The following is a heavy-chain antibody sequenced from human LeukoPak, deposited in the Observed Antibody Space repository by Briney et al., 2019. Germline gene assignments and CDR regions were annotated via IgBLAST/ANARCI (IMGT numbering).Heavy chain of an antibody. J-gene: IGHJ4*02. Sequence: ASVKVSCKASGYTFTGYYMHWVRPAPGQGLEWMGWINPNSGGTNYAQKFQGRVTMTRDTSISTAYMELSRLRSDDTAVYYCATDYGDYTRFDYWGQGTLVTVSS. V-gene: IGHV1-2*02. CDR3: ATDYGDYTRFDY. D-gene: IGHD4-17*01. CDR1: GYTFTGYY. CDR2: INPNSGGT.